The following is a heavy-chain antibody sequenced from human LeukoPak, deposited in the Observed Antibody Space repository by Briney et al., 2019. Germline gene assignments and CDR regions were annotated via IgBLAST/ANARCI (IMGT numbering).Heavy chain of an antibody. CDR3: ARRGPNGDYFDY. CDR1: GYTFTSYG. CDR2: ISAYNGNT. J-gene: IGHJ4*02. V-gene: IGHV1-18*01. Sequence: ASVKVSCKASGYTFTSYGIIWVRQAPGQGLEWMGWISAYNGNTNYAQKLQGRVTMTTDTSTSTAYMELRSLRSGDTAVYYCARRGPNGDYFDYWGQGTLVTVSS. D-gene: IGHD4-17*01.